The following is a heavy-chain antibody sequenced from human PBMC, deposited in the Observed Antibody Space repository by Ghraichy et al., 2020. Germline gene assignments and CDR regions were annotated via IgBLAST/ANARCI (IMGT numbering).Heavy chain of an antibody. D-gene: IGHD3-22*01. J-gene: IGHJ4*02. Sequence: GGSLRLSCTASGFTFSNSAMSWVRQAPGKGLEWVSAISGGGGSTYYADSAKGRLTISRDNSKNTLYLQMNSLRAEDTAVYYCAKANGHYYDSSGYEFDYWGQGALVTVSS. CDR3: AKANGHYYDSSGYEFDY. CDR2: ISGGGGST. CDR1: GFTFSNSA. V-gene: IGHV3-23*01.